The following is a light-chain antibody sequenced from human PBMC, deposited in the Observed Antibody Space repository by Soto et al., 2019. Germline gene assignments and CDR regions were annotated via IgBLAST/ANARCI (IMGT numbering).Light chain of an antibody. CDR2: GAS. J-gene: IGKJ1*01. CDR1: QSISDT. Sequence: TPSPATTSVSPGRRATLSCRASQSISDTLAWYQQKPGQAPRLLIYGASTRAPGFPARFSGSGSGTDFTLTISSLQPEDFAVYYCQQYNNWPWTFGQGTKVDIK. CDR3: QQYNNWPWT. V-gene: IGKV3-15*01.